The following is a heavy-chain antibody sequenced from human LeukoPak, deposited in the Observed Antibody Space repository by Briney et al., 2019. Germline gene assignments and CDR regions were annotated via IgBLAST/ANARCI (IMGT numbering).Heavy chain of an antibody. V-gene: IGHV3-66*01. J-gene: IGHJ3*02. D-gene: IGHD3-16*01. Sequence: GGSLRLSCAASGFIVSTNYMNWVRQAPGKGLEWVSVLYSDGSTYYADSVKGRLTISRDNSKNTLSLQMNCLRAEDTAVYYCSRAGGTGFSDALDIWGQGTMVIVSS. CDR3: SRAGGTGFSDALDI. CDR2: LYSDGST. CDR1: GFIVSTNY.